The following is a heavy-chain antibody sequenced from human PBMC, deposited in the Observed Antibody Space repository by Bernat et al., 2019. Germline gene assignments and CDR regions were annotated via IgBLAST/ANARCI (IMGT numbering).Heavy chain of an antibody. Sequence: QVQLVQSGAEVKKPGASVKVSCKASGYTVTGYYMHWVRQAPGQGLEWMGWINPNSGGTNYAQKFQGWVTMTRDTSISTAYMELSRLRSDDTAVYYCARSGDYLPRTNWFDPWGQGTLVTVSS. CDR2: INPNSGGT. D-gene: IGHD2-21*02. CDR1: GYTVTGYY. V-gene: IGHV1-2*04. CDR3: ARSGDYLPRTNWFDP. J-gene: IGHJ5*02.